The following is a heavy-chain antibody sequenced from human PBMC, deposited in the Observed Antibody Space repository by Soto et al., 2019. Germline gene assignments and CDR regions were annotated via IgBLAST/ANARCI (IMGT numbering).Heavy chain of an antibody. V-gene: IGHV3-48*01. CDR3: ARERRVRGGWFDP. D-gene: IGHD3-10*01. CDR1: GFTFSSYS. CDR2: IISSSSTI. Sequence: EVQLVESGGGLVQPGGSLRLSCAASGFTFSSYSINWVRQAPGKGLEWVSYIISSSSTIYYADSVKGRFTISRDNAKNSLYLQVNSLRAAETAVYYCARERRVRGGWFDPWGQGTLVTVSS. J-gene: IGHJ5*02.